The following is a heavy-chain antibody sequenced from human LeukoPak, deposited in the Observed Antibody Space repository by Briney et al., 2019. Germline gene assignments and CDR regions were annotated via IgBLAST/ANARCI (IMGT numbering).Heavy chain of an antibody. Sequence: GGSLRLSCAASGFTFSSYSMNWVRQAPGKGLEWVSYISSSGSTIYYADSVKGRFTISRDNAKNSLYLQMNSLRAEDTAVYYCARATYYYGSGRPGGLDYWGQGTLVTVSS. V-gene: IGHV3-48*04. CDR1: GFTFSSYS. J-gene: IGHJ4*02. CDR2: ISSSGSTI. CDR3: ARATYYYGSGRPGGLDY. D-gene: IGHD3-10*01.